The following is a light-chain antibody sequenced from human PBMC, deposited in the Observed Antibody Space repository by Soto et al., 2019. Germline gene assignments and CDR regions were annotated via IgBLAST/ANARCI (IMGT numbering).Light chain of an antibody. J-gene: IGLJ1*01. V-gene: IGLV2-23*02. CDR1: SSDVGSYNL. Sequence: QSALTQPASVSGSPGQSITISCTGTSSDVGSYNLVSWYQQHPGKAPKLMIYEVSKRPSGVSNRFSGSKSGNTASLTISGLRVVEEAVYYCGSYGGSSIFFVFETGTKVTVL. CDR2: EVS. CDR3: GSYGGSSIFFV.